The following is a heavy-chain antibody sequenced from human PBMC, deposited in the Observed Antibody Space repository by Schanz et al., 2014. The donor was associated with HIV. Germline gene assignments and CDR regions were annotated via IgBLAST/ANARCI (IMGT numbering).Heavy chain of an antibody. V-gene: IGHV4-31*03. Sequence: QVQLQESGPGLVKPSQTLSLTCSVSGGSISSTGYFWSWIRQHPGKGLEWIGYIYYSGNTYYNPSPKSRVTRSVDTSKNQFSLKLSSVTAPDTAVYYCASLYSHFFDNWGQGTLVTVSS. CDR2: IYYSGNT. CDR3: ASLYSHFFDN. CDR1: GGSISSTGYF. D-gene: IGHD2-21*01. J-gene: IGHJ4*02.